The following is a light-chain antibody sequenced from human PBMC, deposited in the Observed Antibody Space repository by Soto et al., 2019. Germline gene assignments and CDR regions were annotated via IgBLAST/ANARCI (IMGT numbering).Light chain of an antibody. J-gene: IGLJ2*01. Sequence: QSALTQPASVPGSPGQSITISCTGTSSDVGGYNYVSWYQQHPGKAPKVMIYDVTKRPSGISNRFSGSKSGNTAALTISGLQVEDEADYYCSSYTSGSTRVVFGGGTQLTVL. CDR3: SSYTSGSTRVV. CDR2: DVT. CDR1: SSDVGGYNY. V-gene: IGLV2-14*03.